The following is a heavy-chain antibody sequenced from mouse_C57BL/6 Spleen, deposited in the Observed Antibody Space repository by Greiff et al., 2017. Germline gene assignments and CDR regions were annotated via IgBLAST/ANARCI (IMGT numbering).Heavy chain of an antibody. CDR3: ASEDGSSPFAY. V-gene: IGHV2-6*01. CDR1: GFSLTSYG. J-gene: IGHJ3*01. Sequence: VHLVESGPGLVAPSQSLSITCTVSGFSLTSYGVDWVRQSPGKGLEWLGVIWGVGSTNYNSALKSRLSISKDNSKSQVFLKMNSLQTDDTAMYYCASEDGSSPFAYWGQGTLVTVSA. D-gene: IGHD1-1*01. CDR2: IWGVGST.